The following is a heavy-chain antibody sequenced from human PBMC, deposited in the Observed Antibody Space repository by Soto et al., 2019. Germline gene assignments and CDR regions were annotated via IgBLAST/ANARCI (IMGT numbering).Heavy chain of an antibody. CDR2: IYYSGST. CDR1: VGSISGSSYC. J-gene: IGHJ3*02. CDR3: ARLQIAVDAFDI. V-gene: IGHV4-39*01. Sequence: SETLSLTCTVSVGSISGSSYCWGCIRQPPGKGLEWIGSIYYSGSTYYNPSLKSRVTISVDTSKNQFSLKLSSVTAADTAVYYCARLQIAVDAFDIWGQGTMVTVSS. D-gene: IGHD6-19*01.